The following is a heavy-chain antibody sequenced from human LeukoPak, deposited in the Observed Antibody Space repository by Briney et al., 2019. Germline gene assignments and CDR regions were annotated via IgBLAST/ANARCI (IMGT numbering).Heavy chain of an antibody. CDR3: ARDRSSWGYFFDY. V-gene: IGHV4-59*01. CDR2: IYYSGST. D-gene: IGHD6-19*01. CDR1: GGSISSYY. J-gene: IGHJ4*02. Sequence: SETLSLTCTDSGGSISSYYWSWIRQSPGKGLEWIGHIYYSGSTKYNPSLKSRVTISVDTSENQFSLKLNSVTAADTAVYYCARDRSSWGYFFDYWGQGTLVTVSS.